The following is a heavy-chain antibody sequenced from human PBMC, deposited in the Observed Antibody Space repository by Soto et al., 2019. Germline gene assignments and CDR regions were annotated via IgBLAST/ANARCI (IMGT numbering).Heavy chain of an antibody. D-gene: IGHD5-12*01. CDR3: ARAGSGYENWYYFDY. Sequence: QVQLVQSGAEVKKPGSSVKVSCKASGGTFSSYAISWVRQAPGQGLEWMGGSIPIFGTANYAQKFQGRVKITADESTSTAYMELSSLRSEDTAVYYCARAGSGYENWYYFDYWGQGNLVTVSS. CDR2: SIPIFGTA. J-gene: IGHJ4*02. V-gene: IGHV1-69*01. CDR1: GGTFSSYA.